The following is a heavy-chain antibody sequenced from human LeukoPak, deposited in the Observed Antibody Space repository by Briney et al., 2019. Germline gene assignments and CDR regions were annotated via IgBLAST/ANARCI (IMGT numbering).Heavy chain of an antibody. CDR3: ARDSIPGTSYYYYGMDV. Sequence: GGSLRLSCVGSGFTFRSHAMSWVRQAPEKGPEFVSGIYENGGTTYYADSVKGRFTISRDNSKNTLYLQMNSLRPEDTAVYYCARDSIPGTSYYYYGMDVWGQGTTVTVSS. CDR2: IYENGGTT. V-gene: IGHV3-23*01. CDR1: GFTFRSHA. J-gene: IGHJ6*02. D-gene: IGHD1-7*01.